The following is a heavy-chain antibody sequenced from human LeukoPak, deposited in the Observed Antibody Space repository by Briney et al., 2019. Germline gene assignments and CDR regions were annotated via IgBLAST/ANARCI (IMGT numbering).Heavy chain of an antibody. V-gene: IGHV1-18*01. CDR1: GYTFTSYG. CDR2: NSVYNGNT. Sequence: ASVKVPCKASGYTFTSYGINWVRQAPGQGLEWMGWNSVYNGNTNYAQKLQGRVTMTTDTSTSTAYMELRSLRSDDTAVYYCARSGYCSSTSCYDNYYYYYGMDVWGQGTTVTVSS. D-gene: IGHD2-2*01. CDR3: ARSGYCSSTSCYDNYYYYYGMDV. J-gene: IGHJ6*02.